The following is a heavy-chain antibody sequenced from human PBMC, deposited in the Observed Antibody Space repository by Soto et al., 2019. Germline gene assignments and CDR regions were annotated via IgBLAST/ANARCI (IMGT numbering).Heavy chain of an antibody. Sequence: GXSVKVSCNASVYTSTSYDINCVRQGTGQGLEWMGWMNPDSGNTGYAQKFQGRVTMTRNTSISTAYMELSSLRSEDTAVYYCARVRKYSTGETGSYYYYYGMDVWPQGKTVTVSS. V-gene: IGHV1-8*01. D-gene: IGHD3-10*01. CDR3: ARVRKYSTGETGSYYYYYGMDV. J-gene: IGHJ6*02. CDR1: VYTSTSYD. CDR2: MNPDSGNT.